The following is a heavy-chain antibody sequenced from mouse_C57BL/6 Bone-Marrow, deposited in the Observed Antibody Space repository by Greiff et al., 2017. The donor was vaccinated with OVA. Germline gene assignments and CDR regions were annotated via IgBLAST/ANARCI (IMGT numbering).Heavy chain of an antibody. V-gene: IGHV5-12*01. J-gene: IGHJ2*01. Sequence: EVKLVESGGGLVQPGGSLKLSCAASGFTFSDYYMYWVRQTPEKRLEWVAYISNGGGSTYYPDTVKGRFTISRDNAKNTLYLQMSRLKSEDTAMYYCARRCHRAYYFDYWGQGTTLTVSS. D-gene: IGHD3-3*01. CDR3: ARRCHRAYYFDY. CDR1: GFTFSDYY. CDR2: ISNGGGST.